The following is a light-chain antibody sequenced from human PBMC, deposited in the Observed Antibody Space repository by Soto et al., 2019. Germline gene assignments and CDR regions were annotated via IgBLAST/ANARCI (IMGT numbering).Light chain of an antibody. CDR2: AAS. J-gene: IGKJ1*01. V-gene: IGKV1-39*01. CDR1: QSISSY. CDR3: QQSYSEPWT. Sequence: DIQMTQSPSSLSASVGDRVTITCRASQSISSYLNWYRQKPGKAPELLIYAASSLRSGVPSRFSGGESGTDLTLIIDSLEPEDFGTYYCQQSYSEPWTFGQGTKVDIK.